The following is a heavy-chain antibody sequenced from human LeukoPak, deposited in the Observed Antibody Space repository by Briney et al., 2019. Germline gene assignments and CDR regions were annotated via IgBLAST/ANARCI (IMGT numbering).Heavy chain of an antibody. V-gene: IGHV4-59*01. CDR3: ARDAGVAAAGEVFDY. D-gene: IGHD6-13*01. J-gene: IGHJ4*02. Sequence: SETLSLTCTVSGGSISSYYWSWIRRPPGKGLEWIGYIYYSGSTNYNPSLKSRVTISVDTSKNQFSLKLSSVTAADTAVYYCARDAGVAAAGEVFDYWGQGTLVTVSS. CDR1: GGSISSYY. CDR2: IYYSGST.